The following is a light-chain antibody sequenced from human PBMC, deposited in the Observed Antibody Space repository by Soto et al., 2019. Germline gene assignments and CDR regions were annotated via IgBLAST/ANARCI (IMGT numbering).Light chain of an antibody. CDR2: DNS. V-gene: IGLV1-44*01. J-gene: IGLJ2*01. CDR3: CSYAGNTLVV. CDR1: SSNIGTSS. Sequence: QSVLTQPPSASGTPGQRVTMSCSGSSSNIGTSSVSWYQQFPGTAPKLLIYDNSQRPSGVPDRFSGSKSGTSASLAISGLQSEDEADYYCCSYAGNTLVVFGGGTQLTVL.